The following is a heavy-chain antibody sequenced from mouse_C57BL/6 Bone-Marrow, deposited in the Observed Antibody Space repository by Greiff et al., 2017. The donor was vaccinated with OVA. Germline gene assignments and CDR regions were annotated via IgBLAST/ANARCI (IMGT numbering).Heavy chain of an antibody. J-gene: IGHJ1*03. V-gene: IGHV1-61*01. CDR3: ARECRLPYWYFDV. D-gene: IGHD2-2*01. CDR1: GYTFTSYW. Sequence: QVHVKQPGAELVRPGSSVKLSCKASGYTFTSYWMDWVKQRPGQGLEWIGNIYPSDSETHYNQKFKDKATLTVDKSSSTAYMQLSSLTSEDSAVYYCARECRLPYWYFDVWGTGTTVTVSS. CDR2: IYPSDSET.